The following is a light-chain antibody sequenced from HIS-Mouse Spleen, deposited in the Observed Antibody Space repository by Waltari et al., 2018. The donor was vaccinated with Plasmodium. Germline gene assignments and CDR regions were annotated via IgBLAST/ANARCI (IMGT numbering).Light chain of an antibody. J-gene: IGKJ4*01. CDR3: QQYYSYPLT. Sequence: AIRMTQSPSSFSASTGARVTITCRANQGISSYLAWYQQKPGKAPKLLIYAASTLQSGVPSRFSGSGSGTDFTLTISCLQSEDFATYYCQQYYSYPLTFGGGTKVEIK. V-gene: IGKV1-8*01. CDR2: AAS. CDR1: QGISSY.